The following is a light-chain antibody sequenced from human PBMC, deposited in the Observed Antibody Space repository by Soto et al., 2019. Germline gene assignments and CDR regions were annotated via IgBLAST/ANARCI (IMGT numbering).Light chain of an antibody. J-gene: IGKJ1*01. Sequence: DIPMTQSPSTLSASVGDTVTITCRASQSIDTWLAWHQQKPGRAPKLLISKASTLESGVPSRFSGSGSGTDFTLTISCLQPDDFAIYYCQQYNSYRAFGQGTKVEI. CDR1: QSIDTW. V-gene: IGKV1-5*03. CDR2: KAS. CDR3: QQYNSYRA.